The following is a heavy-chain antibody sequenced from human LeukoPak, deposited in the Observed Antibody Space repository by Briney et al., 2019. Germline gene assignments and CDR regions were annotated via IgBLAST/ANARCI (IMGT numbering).Heavy chain of an antibody. Sequence: GGSLRLSCAASGFTFSSYSMTWVRQAPGKGLEWVSSMSSGSRYIYYADSVRGRFTISRDNAKNSLYLLMNSLRAEDTAVYYCTRDRPTGASRLFVVQWGQGTLVTVSS. V-gene: IGHV3-21*01. CDR3: TRDRPTGASRLFVVQ. CDR2: MSSGSRYI. CDR1: GFTFSSYS. J-gene: IGHJ4*02. D-gene: IGHD3-3*01.